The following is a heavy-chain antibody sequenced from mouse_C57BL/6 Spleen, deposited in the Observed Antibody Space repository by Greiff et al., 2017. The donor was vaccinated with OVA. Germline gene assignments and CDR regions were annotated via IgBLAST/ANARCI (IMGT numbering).Heavy chain of an antibody. Sequence: EVKLVESGPGLVKPSQSLSLTCSVTGYSITSGYYWNWIRQFPGNKLEWMGYISYDGSNNYNPSLKNRISITRDTSKNQFFLKLNSVTTEDTATYYCARYYSNFYAMDYWGQGTSVTVSS. D-gene: IGHD2-5*01. CDR2: ISYDGSN. V-gene: IGHV3-6*01. CDR1: GYSITSGYY. J-gene: IGHJ4*01. CDR3: ARYYSNFYAMDY.